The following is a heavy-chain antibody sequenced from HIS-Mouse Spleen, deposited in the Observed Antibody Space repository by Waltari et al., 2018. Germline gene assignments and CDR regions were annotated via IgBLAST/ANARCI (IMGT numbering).Heavy chain of an antibody. V-gene: IGHV3-30*18. CDR1: GFTFSSYG. CDR2: ISYDGSNK. D-gene: IGHD6-13*01. J-gene: IGHJ4*02. Sequence: GFTFSSYGMHWVRQAPGKGLEWVAVISYDGSNKYYADSVKGRFTISRDNSKNTLYLQMNSLRAEDTAVYYCAKGGGSSYYFDYWGQGTLVTVSS. CDR3: AKGGGSSYYFDY.